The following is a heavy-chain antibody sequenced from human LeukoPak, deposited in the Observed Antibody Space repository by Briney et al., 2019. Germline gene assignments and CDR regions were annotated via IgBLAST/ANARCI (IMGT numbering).Heavy chain of an antibody. CDR3: AGGVFVLRYFDWLLSPRRAEYFQH. D-gene: IGHD3-9*01. J-gene: IGHJ1*01. V-gene: IGHV1-2*02. CDR2: INPNSGGT. Sequence: PGASVKVSCKASGYTFTGYYMHWVRQAPGQGLEWMGWINPNSGGTNYAQKFQGRVTMTRDTSISTAYMELSSLRSEDTAVYYCAGGVFVLRYFDWLLSPRRAEYFQHWGQGTLVTVSS. CDR1: GYTFTGYY.